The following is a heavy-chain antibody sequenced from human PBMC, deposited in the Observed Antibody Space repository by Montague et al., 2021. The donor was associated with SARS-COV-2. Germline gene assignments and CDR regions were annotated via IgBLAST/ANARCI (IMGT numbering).Heavy chain of an antibody. CDR3: AREITMVRGVTLDY. J-gene: IGHJ4*02. D-gene: IGHD3-10*01. CDR1: GFTFSSYS. Sequence: SLRLSCAASGFTFSSYSMNWVRQAPGKGLEWVSSISSSSSYIYYADSVKGRFTISRDNAKNSLYLQMNSLRAEDTVVYYCAREITMVRGVTLDYWGQGTLVTVSS. CDR2: ISSSSSYI. V-gene: IGHV3-21*01.